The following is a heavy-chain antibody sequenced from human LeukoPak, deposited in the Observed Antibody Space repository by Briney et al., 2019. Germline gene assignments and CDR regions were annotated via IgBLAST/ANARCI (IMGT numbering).Heavy chain of an antibody. D-gene: IGHD6-19*01. CDR2: IYYGGTT. CDR1: GGSISSDYS. V-gene: IGHV4-39*01. J-gene: IGHJ4*02. CDR3: SSTRLGYSGGWH. Sequence: SETLSLTCTVSGGSISSDYSWGWIRQPPGRGLEWIGNIYYGGTTYYNSSLKSRVTISVDTSKNQISLKLSSVTASDTSIYYCSSTRLGYSGGWHWGQGTLVTVSS.